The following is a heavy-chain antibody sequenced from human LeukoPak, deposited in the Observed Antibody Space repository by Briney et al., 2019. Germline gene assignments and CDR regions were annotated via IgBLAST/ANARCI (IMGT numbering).Heavy chain of an antibody. CDR1: GFTFSDYY. CDR3: ARDRVVVATTTPPYWYFDL. Sequence: GGSLRLSCAASGFTFSDYYMSWIRQAPGKGLEWVSYISSSGSTIYYADSVKGRFTISRDNAKNSLFLHMNSLRVEDTALYYCARDRVVVATTTPPYWYFDLWGRGTRVTVSS. CDR2: ISSSGSTI. V-gene: IGHV3-11*01. J-gene: IGHJ2*01. D-gene: IGHD2-15*01.